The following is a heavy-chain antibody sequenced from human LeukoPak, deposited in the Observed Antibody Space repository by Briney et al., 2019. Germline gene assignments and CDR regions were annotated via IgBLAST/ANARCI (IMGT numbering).Heavy chain of an antibody. V-gene: IGHV3-30*02. CDR1: GFTFSSYG. D-gene: IGHD1-14*01. Sequence: PGGSLRLSCAASGFTFSSYGMHWVRQAPGKGLEWVAFIRYDGSNKYYADSVKGRFTISRDNSKNTLYLQMNSLRVEDTAFYYCAKIPGEPYYYYHMDVWGKGTTVTVSS. CDR3: AKIPGEPYYYYHMDV. J-gene: IGHJ6*03. CDR2: IRYDGSNK.